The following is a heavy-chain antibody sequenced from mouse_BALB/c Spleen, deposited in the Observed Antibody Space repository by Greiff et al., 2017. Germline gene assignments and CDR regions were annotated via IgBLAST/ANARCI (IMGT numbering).Heavy chain of an antibody. CDR2: INPSNGGT. D-gene: IGHD1-2*01. CDR1: AYTFTSYY. Sequence: VQLQQSGAELVKPGASVKLSCKASAYTFTSYYMYWVKQRPGQGLEWIGGINPSNGGTNFNEKFKSKATLTVDKSSSTAYMQLSSLTSEDSAVYYCTRRDYGYYFDYWGQGTTLTVSS. V-gene: IGHV1S81*02. CDR3: TRRDYGYYFDY. J-gene: IGHJ2*01.